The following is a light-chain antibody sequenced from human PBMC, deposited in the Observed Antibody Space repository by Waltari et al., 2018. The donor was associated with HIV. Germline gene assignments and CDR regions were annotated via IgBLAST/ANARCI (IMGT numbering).Light chain of an antibody. Sequence: QSVLTQPPSASGTPGQRVTISCSGGSSHIGSNTVNWYQQLPGTAPKLLIYSNSQRPSGVPDRFSGSKSGTSASLAISVLQSEDEADYYCAAGDDSLNGLVFGTGTKVTVL. CDR1: SSHIGSNT. CDR3: AAGDDSLNGLV. V-gene: IGLV1-44*01. J-gene: IGLJ1*01. CDR2: SNS.